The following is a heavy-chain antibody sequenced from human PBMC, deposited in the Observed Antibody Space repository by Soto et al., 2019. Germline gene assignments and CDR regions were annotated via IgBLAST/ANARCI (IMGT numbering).Heavy chain of an antibody. Sequence: ASVKVSCKASGYTFTSYGISWVRQAPGQGLEWMGWISAYNGNTNYAQKLQGRVTMTTDTSTSTAYMELRSLRSDDTAVYYCARVVRYYDFWSGYSENNWFDPWGQGTTVTVSS. J-gene: IGHJ5*02. D-gene: IGHD3-3*01. CDR3: ARVVRYYDFWSGYSENNWFDP. CDR1: GYTFTSYG. V-gene: IGHV1-18*01. CDR2: ISAYNGNT.